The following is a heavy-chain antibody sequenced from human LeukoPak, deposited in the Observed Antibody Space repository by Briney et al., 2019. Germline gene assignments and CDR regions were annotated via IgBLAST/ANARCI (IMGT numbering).Heavy chain of an antibody. V-gene: IGHV1-2*02. CDR3: ARVFGRSSWSYFDY. D-gene: IGHD6-13*01. Sequence: WASVKVSCKASGYTFTSYDINWVRQATGQGLEWMGWINPNSGGTNYAQKFQGRVTMTRDTSISTAYMELSRLRSDDTAVYYCARVFGRSSWSYFDYWGQGTLVTVSS. CDR1: GYTFTSYD. J-gene: IGHJ4*02. CDR2: INPNSGGT.